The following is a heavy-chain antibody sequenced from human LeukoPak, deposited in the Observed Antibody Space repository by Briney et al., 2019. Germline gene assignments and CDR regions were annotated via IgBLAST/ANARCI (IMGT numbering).Heavy chain of an antibody. Sequence: GGTLRLSCAASGFTFSIYSMSWVRQAPGKGREWVANIKKKVSEKTYVDFVKGRFTISRDNAKNSLYLQMNSLRAEDTAVYYCARDKGNYDFVRRKNYYYMDVWGKGTTVTITS. V-gene: IGHV3-7*01. D-gene: IGHD3/OR15-3a*01. CDR1: GFTFSIYS. J-gene: IGHJ6*03. CDR2: IKKKVSEK. CDR3: ARDKGNYDFVRRKNYYYMDV.